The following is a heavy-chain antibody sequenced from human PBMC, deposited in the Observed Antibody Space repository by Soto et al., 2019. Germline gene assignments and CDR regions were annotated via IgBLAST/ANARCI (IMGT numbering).Heavy chain of an antibody. CDR2: INPKSGGT. V-gene: IGHV1-2*04. CDR3: ARGDATDCSNGVCSFFYNHDMDV. CDR1: GYSFTDYH. D-gene: IGHD2-8*01. J-gene: IGHJ6*02. Sequence: DSVQVSCKASGYSFTDYHIHWVRQAPGQGLEWLGRINPKSGGTSTAQKFQGWVTMTTDTSISTASMELTRLTSDDTAIYYCARGDATDCSNGVCSFFYNHDMDVWGQGTTVTVSS.